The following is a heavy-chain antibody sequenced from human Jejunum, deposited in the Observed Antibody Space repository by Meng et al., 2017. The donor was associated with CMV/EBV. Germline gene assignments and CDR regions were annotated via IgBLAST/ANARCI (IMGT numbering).Heavy chain of an antibody. V-gene: IGHV4-34*01. D-gene: IGHD4/OR15-4a*01. J-gene: IGHJ5*01. Sequence: GVYRGSFSGYYWSWIRQPPGKGLEWIGEINHSGYTNSNPSLKSRVTISVDTSKSQFSLKLSSVTAADTAVYYCARDRSGSNLLDSWGPGTLVTVSS. CDR3: ARDRSGSNLLDS. CDR2: INHSGYT. CDR1: RGSFSGYY.